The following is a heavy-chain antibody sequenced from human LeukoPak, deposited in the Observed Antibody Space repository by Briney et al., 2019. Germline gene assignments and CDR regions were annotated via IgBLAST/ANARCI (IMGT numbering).Heavy chain of an antibody. Sequence: GGSLRLSCAASGFTFSRYGMHWVRQAPGKGLEWVANIKQDGSEKYYVDSVKGRFTISRDNAKNSLYLQMNSLRAEDTAVYYCARDPNHYGDYNYMDVWGKGTTVTVPS. J-gene: IGHJ6*03. CDR1: GFTFSRYG. CDR2: IKQDGSEK. D-gene: IGHD4-17*01. V-gene: IGHV3-7*01. CDR3: ARDPNHYGDYNYMDV.